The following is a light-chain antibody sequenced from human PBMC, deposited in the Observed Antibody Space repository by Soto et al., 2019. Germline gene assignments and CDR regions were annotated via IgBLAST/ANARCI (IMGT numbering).Light chain of an antibody. CDR2: EVT. CDR3: SSFTSSSTDV. J-gene: IGLJ1*01. V-gene: IGLV2-14*01. CDR1: SSDIGGYNF. Sequence: QSVLTQPASVSGSLGQSITISCTGTSSDIGGYNFVSWYRHHPGNAPKLMIYEVTNRPSGVSNRFSGSRSGNTASLTISGLQAEDEGDYYCSSFTSSSTDVFGTGTKVTVL.